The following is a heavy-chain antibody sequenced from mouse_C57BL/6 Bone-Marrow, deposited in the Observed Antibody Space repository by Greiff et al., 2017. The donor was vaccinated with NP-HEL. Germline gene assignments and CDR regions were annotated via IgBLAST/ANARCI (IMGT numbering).Heavy chain of an antibody. Sequence: VQVVESGPGLVQPSQSLSISCTVSGFSLTSYGVHWVRQSPGKGLEWLGVIWSGGSTDYNAAFISRLSISKDNSKSQVFFKMNSLRADGAAIYYCASLMGFAYWGQGTLVTVSA. J-gene: IGHJ3*01. V-gene: IGHV2-2*01. CDR2: IWSGGST. CDR1: GFSLTSYG. CDR3: ASLMGFAY.